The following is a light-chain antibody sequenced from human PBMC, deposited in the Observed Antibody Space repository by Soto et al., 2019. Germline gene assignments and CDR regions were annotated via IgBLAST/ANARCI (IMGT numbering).Light chain of an antibody. J-gene: IGLJ1*01. V-gene: IGLV2-8*01. Sequence: QSVLTQPPSASGSHGQSGTISCTGTSSDVGGYNYVSWYQHHPGKAPKLMIYEVSKRPSGVPDRFSGSKSANTASLTVSGLQAVDEADYYCSSYAGGNNLYVFGTGTKVTVL. CDR2: EVS. CDR1: SSDVGGYNY. CDR3: SSYAGGNNLYV.